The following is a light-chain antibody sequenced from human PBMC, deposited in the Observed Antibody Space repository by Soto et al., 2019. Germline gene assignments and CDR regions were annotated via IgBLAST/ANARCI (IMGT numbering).Light chain of an antibody. J-gene: IGKJ5*01. CDR1: QSVSSY. V-gene: IGKV3-11*01. CDR2: DAS. CDR3: QQRSNWPLIT. Sequence: EIVLTQSPATLSLSPCERATLSCRASQSVSSYLAWYQQKPGQAPRLLIYDASNRATGIPARFSGSGSGTDFTLTISSLEPEDFAVYYCQQRSNWPLITFGQGTRLEIK.